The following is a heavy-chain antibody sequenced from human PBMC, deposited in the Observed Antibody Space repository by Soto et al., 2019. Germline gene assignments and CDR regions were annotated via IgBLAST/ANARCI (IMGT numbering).Heavy chain of an antibody. D-gene: IGHD3-3*01. V-gene: IGHV3-23*01. CDR2: ISGSGDGT. CDR1: GFTVNSHV. Sequence: PGWSLRLSCAASGFTVNSHVMSLVRQAPGKGLEWVSSISGSGDGTYYGDSVKGRFTISRDSSSSTVYLEMNNLRGEDTAVYFCTRSRVFGGMDVWGKGTKVTVS. J-gene: IGHJ6*04. CDR3: TRSRVFGGMDV.